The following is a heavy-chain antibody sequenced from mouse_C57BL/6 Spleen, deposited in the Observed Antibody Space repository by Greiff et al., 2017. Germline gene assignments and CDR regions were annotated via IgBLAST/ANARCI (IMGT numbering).Heavy chain of an antibody. CDR2: IDPSDSET. CDR1: GYTFTSYW. V-gene: IGHV1-52*01. J-gene: IGHJ4*01. D-gene: IGHD3-3*01. Sequence: QVQLKQPGAELVRPGSSVKLSCKASGYTFTSYWMHWVKQRPIQGLEWIGNIDPSDSETHYNQKFKDKATLTVDKSSSTAYMQLSSLTSEDSAVYDCARSWDRELWYAMDYWGQGTSVTVSS. CDR3: ARSWDRELWYAMDY.